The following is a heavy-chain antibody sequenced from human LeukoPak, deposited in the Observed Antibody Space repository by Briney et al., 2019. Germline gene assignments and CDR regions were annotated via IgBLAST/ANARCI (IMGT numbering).Heavy chain of an antibody. J-gene: IGHJ3*02. V-gene: IGHV3-30*03. Sequence: SGGSLRLSCAASGFTFSSYGMHWVRQAPGKGLEWVAVISYDGSNKYYADSVKGRFTISRDNAKNTLYLQMNSLRDEDTAVYYCARDEGYSGYVDALDIWGQGTMVTVSS. CDR2: ISYDGSNK. CDR3: ARDEGYSGYVDALDI. D-gene: IGHD5-12*01. CDR1: GFTFSSYG.